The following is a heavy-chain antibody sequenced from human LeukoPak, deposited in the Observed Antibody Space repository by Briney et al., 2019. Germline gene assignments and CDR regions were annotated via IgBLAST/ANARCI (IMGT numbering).Heavy chain of an antibody. V-gene: IGHV1-69*05. Sequence: SVKVSCKTSGGTFNNSAISWVRQAPGQGLEWLGGIMPLFGTAGYAQKFQGRVTITKDESTRTVYLELTSLTSDDTAVYYCARDVHGDYGSGWFVPWGQGTLVSVSS. CDR2: IMPLFGTA. CDR3: ARDVHGDYGSGWFVP. D-gene: IGHD4-17*01. J-gene: IGHJ5*02. CDR1: GGTFNNSA.